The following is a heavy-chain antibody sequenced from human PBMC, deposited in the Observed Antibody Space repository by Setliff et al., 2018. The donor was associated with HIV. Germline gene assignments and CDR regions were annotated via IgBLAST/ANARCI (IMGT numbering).Heavy chain of an antibody. CDR1: GYTFNNYY. CDR2: ISPNTGAT. V-gene: IGHV1-2*02. Sequence: ASVKVSCKASGYTFNNYYVQWMRQVPGQGPEWMGWISPNTGATNSAQKFQGRLTMTRDTSISTTYMELSSLRSDDTAIYYCAGTIAGVGVLVYWGQGTLVTVS. CDR3: AGTIAGVGVLVY. J-gene: IGHJ4*02. D-gene: IGHD6-13*01.